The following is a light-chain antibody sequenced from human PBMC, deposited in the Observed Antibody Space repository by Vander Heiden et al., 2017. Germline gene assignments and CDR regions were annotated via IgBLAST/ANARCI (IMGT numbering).Light chain of an antibody. CDR2: WAS. J-gene: IGKJ4*01. CDR1: QTVLYRSNNKNY. Sequence: IVMTQSPDSLAASLGGRATINCQSRQTVLYRSNNKNYVAWYQQKPGQPPKLLISWASTRESGVPDRFSGSGCGTDFTLTSSSLQAEDEAVYYCQQYFNTPLTFGGGTKVEIK. V-gene: IGKV4-1*01. CDR3: QQYFNTPLT.